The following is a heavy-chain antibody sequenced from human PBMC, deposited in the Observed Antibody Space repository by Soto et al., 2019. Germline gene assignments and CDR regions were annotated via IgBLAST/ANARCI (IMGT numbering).Heavy chain of an antibody. CDR2: LRSKIDGGTA. V-gene: IGHV3-15*01. J-gene: IGHJ5*02. Sequence: EVQLVESGGGLIKPGGSLRLSCAASGFTFSNAWMSWVRQAPGKGLEWVGRLRSKIDGGTADYAAHVKGRFTISGDDSKNTLYLQMNGLKSEDTAVYYCTTLPVDSSAYRGAWGQGPLVTLSS. CDR3: TTLPVDSSAYRGA. CDR1: GFTFSNAW. D-gene: IGHD3-22*01.